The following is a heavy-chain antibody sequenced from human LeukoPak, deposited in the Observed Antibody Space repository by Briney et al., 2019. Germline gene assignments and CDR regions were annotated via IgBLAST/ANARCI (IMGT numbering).Heavy chain of an antibody. J-gene: IGHJ4*02. D-gene: IGHD4-17*01. CDR3: AREAVTRNYFDY. CDR1: GFTVSSNY. CDR2: IYSGGST. V-gene: IGHV3-53*01. Sequence: GGSLRLSCAASGFTVSSNYMNWVCQAPGKGLEWVSVIYSGGSTYYADSVKGRFTISRDNSKNTLYLQMNSLRAEDTAVYYCAREAVTRNYFDYWGQGTLVTVSS.